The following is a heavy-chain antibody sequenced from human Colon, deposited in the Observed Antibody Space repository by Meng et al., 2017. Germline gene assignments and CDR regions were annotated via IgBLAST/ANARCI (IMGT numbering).Heavy chain of an antibody. Sequence: VQLHEPGPGLVKPLWTLELTCTVSGGSITSSDGWSWVRQTPGKGLEWIGETYQNGRPNYNPSLKSRVTISVDKSKNQFSLNMTSVTAADTAVYYCAREVVVAGTRNWLDPWGQGILVTVSS. CDR3: AREVVVAGTRNWLDP. V-gene: IGHV4-4*02. CDR1: GGSITSSDG. CDR2: TYQNGRP. D-gene: IGHD6-19*01. J-gene: IGHJ5*02.